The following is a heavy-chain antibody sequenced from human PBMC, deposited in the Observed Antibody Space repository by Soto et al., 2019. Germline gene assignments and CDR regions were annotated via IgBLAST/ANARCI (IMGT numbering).Heavy chain of an antibody. CDR2: IYYIGTT. V-gene: IGHV4-30-4*01. Sequence: QVQLQESGPGLVKPSQTLSLTCTVSGDSMGSGDYYWTWIRQPPGKGLEWIGDIYYIGTTFYNTSLESVVHISIETSKNHFSLRLPSVTAADTAVYYCSRGSTYYGFLTWGQGTLVNVSS. CDR3: SRGSTYYGFLT. D-gene: IGHD3-10*01. J-gene: IGHJ5*02. CDR1: GDSMGSGDYY.